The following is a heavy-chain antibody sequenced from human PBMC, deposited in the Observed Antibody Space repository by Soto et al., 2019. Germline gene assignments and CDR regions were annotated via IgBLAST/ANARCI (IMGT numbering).Heavy chain of an antibody. Sequence: GESLKISCKGSGYSFTNYWIGWVRQMPGKGLEWMAIIYPGDSDIRYNPSFQGQVTISAGKSISTAYLQWNSLKASDTAIYYCARQPSNGQWYVWGPGTTVTVSS. CDR2: IYPGDSDI. V-gene: IGHV5-51*01. D-gene: IGHD6-19*01. J-gene: IGHJ6*02. CDR3: ARQPSNGQWYV. CDR1: GYSFTNYW.